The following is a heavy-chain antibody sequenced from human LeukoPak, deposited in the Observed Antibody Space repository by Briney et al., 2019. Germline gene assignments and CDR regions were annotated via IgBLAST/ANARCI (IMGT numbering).Heavy chain of an antibody. CDR2: IYYSGST. V-gene: IGHV4-59*01. J-gene: IGHJ4*02. D-gene: IGHD6-13*01. CDR1: GGSISSYY. CDR3: ASVTPRGSWYFDY. Sequence: SETLSLTCTVSGGSISSYYWSWIRQPPGKGLEWIGYIYYSGSTNYNPSLKSRVTISVDTSKNQFSLKLSSVAAADTAVYYCASVTPRGSWYFDYWGQGTLVTVSS.